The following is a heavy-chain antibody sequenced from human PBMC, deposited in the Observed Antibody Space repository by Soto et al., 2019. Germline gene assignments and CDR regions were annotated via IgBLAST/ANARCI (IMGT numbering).Heavy chain of an antibody. V-gene: IGHV4-4*02. D-gene: IGHD2-21*02. CDR3: ARGSTTVVTPNWFDP. J-gene: IGHJ5*02. CDR1: GGSINSDNL. CDR2: IYHSGSA. Sequence: QVQLQESGPGLVKSSGTLSLTCAVSGGSINSDNLWSWVRQPPGQGLEWMGEIYHSGSANFNPCLKNRVLISVDKSKNQSSLRLSSVTGADTAVYYCARGSTTVVTPNWFDPWGQGTLVTVSS.